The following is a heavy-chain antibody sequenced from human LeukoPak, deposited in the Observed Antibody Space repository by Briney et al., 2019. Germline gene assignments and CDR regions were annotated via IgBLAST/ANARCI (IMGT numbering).Heavy chain of an antibody. D-gene: IGHD3-22*01. CDR2: ISGSGGST. CDR1: GFTFSSYA. V-gene: IGHV3-23*01. Sequence: GGSLRLSCAASGFTFSSYAMSWVRQAPGKGLDWVSTISGSGGSTYYADSVKGRFTISRDNSKNTLYLQMNSLRAEDTAVYYCARRADSSGYYFDYWGQGTLVTVSS. CDR3: ARRADSSGYYFDY. J-gene: IGHJ4*02.